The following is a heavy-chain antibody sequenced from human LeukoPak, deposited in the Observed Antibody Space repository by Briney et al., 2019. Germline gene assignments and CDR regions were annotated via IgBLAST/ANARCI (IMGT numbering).Heavy chain of an antibody. CDR2: ISWNSGSI. Sequence: PGRSLRLSCAASGFTFDDYAMHWVRQAPGKGLEWVSGISWNSGSIGYADSVKGRFTISRDNAKNSLYLQMNSLRAEDTAVYYCARLGTVLAAMVHCDYWGQGTLVSVSS. D-gene: IGHD2-2*01. CDR1: GFTFDDYA. J-gene: IGHJ4*02. V-gene: IGHV3-9*01. CDR3: ARLGTVLAAMVHCDY.